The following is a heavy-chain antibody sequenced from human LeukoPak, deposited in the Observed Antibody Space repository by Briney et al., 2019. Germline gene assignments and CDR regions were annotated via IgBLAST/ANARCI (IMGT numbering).Heavy chain of an antibody. CDR1: GFTLSSYS. CDR3: ARGSGYSYGYFQH. V-gene: IGHV3-21*01. CDR2: ISSSRSYI. J-gene: IGHJ1*01. Sequence: PGGSLRLSCAASGFTLSSYSMKCVRQAPGKGLEWVSSISSSRSYIYYADSVKGRFTISRDNANNSLYLQMNSLRAEDTAVYYCARGSGYSYGYFQHWGQGTLVTVSS. D-gene: IGHD5-18*01.